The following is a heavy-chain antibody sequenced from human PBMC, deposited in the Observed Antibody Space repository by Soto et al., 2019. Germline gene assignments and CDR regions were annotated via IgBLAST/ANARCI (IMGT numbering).Heavy chain of an antibody. CDR1: GGSITSGNSYS. D-gene: IGHD3-10*01. CDR3: ARAVSPYFGTWFDP. V-gene: IGHV4-30-2*01. J-gene: IGHJ5*02. Sequence: LSLTCAVSGGSITSGNSYSWAWIRQPPGRGLEWIGSISQTGATSYNPSLKSRVSVSLDKSKNQFSLRLSSATAADMAVYYCARAVSPYFGTWFDPWGQGTLVTVSS. CDR2: ISQTGAT.